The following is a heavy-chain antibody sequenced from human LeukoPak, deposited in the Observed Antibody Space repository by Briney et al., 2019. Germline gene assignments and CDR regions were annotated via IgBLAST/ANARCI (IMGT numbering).Heavy chain of an antibody. J-gene: IGHJ4*02. CDR1: GGSFSGYY. Sequence: PSETLSLTCAVYGGSFSGYYWSWIRQPPGKGLEWIGEINHSGSTNYNPSLKSRVTISVDTSKNQFSLKLSSVTAADTAVYYCARGLYSYGLWGQGTLVTVSS. D-gene: IGHD5-18*01. V-gene: IGHV4-34*01. CDR2: INHSGST. CDR3: ARGLYSYGL.